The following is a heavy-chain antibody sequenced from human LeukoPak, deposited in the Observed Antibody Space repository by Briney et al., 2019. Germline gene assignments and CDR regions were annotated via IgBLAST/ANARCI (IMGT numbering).Heavy chain of an antibody. CDR2: IKQDGSEK. CDR1: GFTFSTYW. V-gene: IGHV3-7*01. Sequence: GGSLRLSCAASGFTFSTYWMTWVRQAPGKGLEWVANIKQDGSEKYYVDSVKGRFTVSRNNAKNSLYLQMNSLRAEDTAVYYCAGGRDVYRYWGQGTLVTVSS. J-gene: IGHJ4*02. D-gene: IGHD5-24*01. CDR3: AGGRDVYRY.